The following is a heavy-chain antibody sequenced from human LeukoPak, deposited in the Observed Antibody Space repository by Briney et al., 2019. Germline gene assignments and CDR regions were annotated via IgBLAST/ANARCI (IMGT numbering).Heavy chain of an antibody. V-gene: IGHV3-23*01. J-gene: IGHJ4*02. CDR2: ISGSGGST. CDR1: GFTFSSYA. Sequence: GGSLRLSCAASGFTFSSYAMSWVRQAPGKGLEWVSAISGSGGSTYYADSVKGRFTISRDNSKNTLYLQMNSLRAEDTAVYYCAQDGRYYYDSSGYYGGWGQGTLVTVSS. D-gene: IGHD3-22*01. CDR3: AQDGRYYYDSSGYYGG.